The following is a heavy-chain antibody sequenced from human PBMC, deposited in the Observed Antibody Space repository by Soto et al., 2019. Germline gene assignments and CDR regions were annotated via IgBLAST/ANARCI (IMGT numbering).Heavy chain of an antibody. D-gene: IGHD3-10*01. CDR1: GGSISSSSYY. V-gene: IGHV4-39*01. CDR2: IYYSGST. J-gene: IGHJ5*02. CDR3: ARGPAGALDP. Sequence: QLQLQESGPGLVKPSETLSLTCTVSGGSISSSSYYWGWIRQPPGKGLEWIGSIYYSGSTYYNPSLKGRVTISVDTSKNQFSLKLSSVTAADTAVYYCARGPAGALDPWGQGTLVTVSS.